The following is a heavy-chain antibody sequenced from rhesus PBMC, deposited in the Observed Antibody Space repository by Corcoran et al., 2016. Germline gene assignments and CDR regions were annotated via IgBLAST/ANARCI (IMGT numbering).Heavy chain of an antibody. V-gene: IGHV4-169*02. J-gene: IGHJ4*01. CDR1: GGSISSSY. CDR3: ASDRPYSSGWSFDY. Sequence: QLQLQESGPGLVKPSETLSVTCAVSGGSISSSYWSWIRQAPGKGLEWIGYIYGSGSSTNYNPSLKSRVTLSVDTSKTQLSLKLSSVTAADTAVYYCASDRPYSSGWSFDYWGQGVLVTVSS. CDR2: IYGSGSST. D-gene: IGHD6S26*01.